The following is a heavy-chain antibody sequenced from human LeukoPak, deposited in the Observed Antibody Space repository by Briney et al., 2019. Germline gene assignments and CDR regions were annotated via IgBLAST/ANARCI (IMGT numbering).Heavy chain of an antibody. Sequence: GGSLRLSRAASGFTFSSYEMNWVRQAPGKGLEWVSYISSSGSTIYYADSVKGRFTISRDNAKNSLYLQMNSLRAEDTAVHYCAELGITMIGGVWGKGTTVTISS. J-gene: IGHJ6*04. D-gene: IGHD3-10*02. V-gene: IGHV3-48*03. CDR2: ISSSGSTI. CDR3: AELGITMIGGV. CDR1: GFTFSSYE.